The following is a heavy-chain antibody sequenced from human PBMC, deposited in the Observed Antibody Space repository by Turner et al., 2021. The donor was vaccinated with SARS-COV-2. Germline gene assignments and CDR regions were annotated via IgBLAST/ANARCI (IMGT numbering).Heavy chain of an antibody. J-gene: IGHJ4*02. CDR3: ARQAAGQGLDY. D-gene: IGHD3-10*01. CDR2: IYYSGST. Sequence: QVQLQESGPGLVKPSETLSLPCTVSGGSIRSYFWSWIRQPPGKGLEWIGYIYYSGSTNYNPSIKSRVTISVDTSKNQFSLKLSSVTAADTALFYCARQAAGQGLDYWGRGILVTVSS. V-gene: IGHV4-59*08. CDR1: GGSIRSYF.